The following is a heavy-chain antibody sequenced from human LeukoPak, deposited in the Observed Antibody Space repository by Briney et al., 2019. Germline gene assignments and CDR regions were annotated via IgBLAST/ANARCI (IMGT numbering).Heavy chain of an antibody. CDR3: AREDPTGVWFGELEPATFDY. Sequence: GGSLRLSCAASGFTFSSYWMSWVRQAPGKGLEWVANIKQDGSEKYYVDSVKGRFTISRDNAKNSLYLQMNSLRAEDTAVYYCAREDPTGVWFGELEPATFDYWGQGTLVTVSS. CDR2: IKQDGSEK. J-gene: IGHJ4*02. D-gene: IGHD3-10*01. CDR1: GFTFSSYW. V-gene: IGHV3-7*03.